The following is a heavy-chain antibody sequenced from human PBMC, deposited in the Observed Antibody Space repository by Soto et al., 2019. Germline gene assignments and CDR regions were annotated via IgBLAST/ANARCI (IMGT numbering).Heavy chain of an antibody. J-gene: IGHJ4*02. Sequence: HPGGSLRLSCAASGFTFSSYSMNWVRQAPGKGLEWVSYISSSSSTIYYADSVKGRFTISRDNAKNSLYLQMNSLRAEDTAVYYCARATPRNRYDCTNGVCYQPGYWGQGTLVTVSS. D-gene: IGHD2-8*01. V-gene: IGHV3-48*01. CDR2: ISSSSSTI. CDR1: GFTFSSYS. CDR3: ARATPRNRYDCTNGVCYQPGY.